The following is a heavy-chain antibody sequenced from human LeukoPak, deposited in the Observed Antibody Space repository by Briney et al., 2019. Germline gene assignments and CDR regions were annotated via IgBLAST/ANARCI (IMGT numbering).Heavy chain of an antibody. CDR3: ARGAAGTTPDYYYFGLDV. D-gene: IGHD1-7*01. CDR1: GYRFTDYC. Sequence: GESLKISCKGSGYRFTDYCIGWVRQMPGKGLEWMGIIYPGDSDTRYSPSFQGQVTISADKSINTAHLQWSSLKASDTAMYYCARGAAGTTPDYYYFGLDVWGQGTTVRVSS. V-gene: IGHV5-51*01. CDR2: IYPGDSDT. J-gene: IGHJ6*02.